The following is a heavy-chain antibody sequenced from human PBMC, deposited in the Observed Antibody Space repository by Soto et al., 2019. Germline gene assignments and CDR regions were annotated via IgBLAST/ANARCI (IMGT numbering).Heavy chain of an antibody. CDR1: GFTFSNAR. Sequence: GGSLRLSCAASGFTFSNARMSWVRQAPGKGLEWVGRIKSKTDGGTTDYAAPVKGRFTISRDDSKKTLYLQMNSLKTEDTAVIYFTTAEGYFSSTSCPGDPLYYMDVWGKGTTVTVPS. CDR2: IKSKTDGGTT. D-gene: IGHD2-2*01. J-gene: IGHJ6*03. V-gene: IGHV3-15*01. CDR3: TTAEGYFSSTSCPGDPLYYMDV.